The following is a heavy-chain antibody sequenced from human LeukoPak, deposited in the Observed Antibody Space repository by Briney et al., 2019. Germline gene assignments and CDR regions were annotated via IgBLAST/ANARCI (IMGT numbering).Heavy chain of an antibody. CDR1: GFTFSSYG. CDR3: AKEPRRGYYDSSGYFDY. CDR2: ISGSGGST. J-gene: IGHJ4*02. V-gene: IGHV3-23*01. Sequence: GRSLRLSCAASGFTFSSYGMHWVRQAPGKGLEWVSGISGSGGSTYYADSVKGRFTISRDESKNTLYLQMNSLRAEDTAVYYCAKEPRRGYYDSSGYFDYWGQGTLVTVSS. D-gene: IGHD3-22*01.